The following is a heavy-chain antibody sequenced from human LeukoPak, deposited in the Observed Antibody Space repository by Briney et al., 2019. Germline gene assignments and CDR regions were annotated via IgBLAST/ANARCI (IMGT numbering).Heavy chain of an antibody. D-gene: IGHD6-25*01. V-gene: IGHV4-4*07. CDR3: ARGRPSFFDY. Sequence: SETLSLTCTVSGGSISSYYWNWIRQPAGKGLEWIGRMHTSGSTNYNPSLKSRVTMSVDTSKNQFSLRLSSVTAADTAVYYCARGRPSFFDYWGQGTLVTVSS. CDR2: MHTSGST. CDR1: GGSISSYY. J-gene: IGHJ4*02.